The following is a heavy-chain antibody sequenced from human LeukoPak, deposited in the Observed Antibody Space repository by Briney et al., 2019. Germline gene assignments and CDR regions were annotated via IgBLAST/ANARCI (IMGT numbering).Heavy chain of an antibody. V-gene: IGHV7-4-1*02. D-gene: IGHD1-26*01. CDR3: AREGYEGATFNWFDP. CDR2: INTNTGNP. J-gene: IGHJ5*02. Sequence: ASVKVSCKASGYTFTNYAMNWLRQAPGQGLQWMGWINTNTGNPTYAQGFTGRFVFSLDTSVTTAYLQISSLKAEDTAVYYCAREGYEGATFNWFDPWGQGTLVTVSS. CDR1: GYTFTNYA.